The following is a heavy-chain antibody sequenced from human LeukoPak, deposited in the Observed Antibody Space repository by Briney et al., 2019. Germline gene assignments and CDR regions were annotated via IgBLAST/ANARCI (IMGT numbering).Heavy chain of an antibody. Sequence: SGGSLRLSCAASGFTFSSYSMNWVRQAPGKGLEWVSSISSSSSYIYYADSVKGRFTISRDNAKNSLYLQMNSLRAEDTAVYYCARLPPGVTTLASDYWGQGTLVTVSS. V-gene: IGHV3-21*01. D-gene: IGHD4-17*01. CDR2: ISSSSSYI. CDR1: GFTFSSYS. J-gene: IGHJ4*02. CDR3: ARLPPGVTTLASDY.